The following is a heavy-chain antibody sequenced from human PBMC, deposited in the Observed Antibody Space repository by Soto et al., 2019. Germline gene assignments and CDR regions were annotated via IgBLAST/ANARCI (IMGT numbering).Heavy chain of an antibody. CDR1: GFTFSSYG. V-gene: IGHV3-30*18. Sequence: PVGSLRLSCAASGFTFSSYGMHWVRQAPGKGLEWVAVISYDGSNKYYADSVKGRFTISRDNSKNTLYLQMNSLRAEDTAVYYCAKDRGLPSSGWSHHYYYGMDVWGQGTTVTVSS. CDR2: ISYDGSNK. CDR3: AKDRGLPSSGWSHHYYYGMDV. J-gene: IGHJ6*02. D-gene: IGHD6-19*01.